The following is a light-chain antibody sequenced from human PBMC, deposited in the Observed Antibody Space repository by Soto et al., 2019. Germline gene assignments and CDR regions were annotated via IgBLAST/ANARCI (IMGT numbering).Light chain of an antibody. V-gene: IGKV1-39*01. CDR3: QQSYVSPWT. Sequence: DIQMTQSPSSLSASVGDRDTISCRSSQSVFKYLNWYQQRPGKAPNLLVYEATSLETGVSSRFSGSGSGKEYTLTISSLQPEDFATYYCQQSYVSPWTFGQGTKVEI. CDR1: QSVFKY. J-gene: IGKJ1*01. CDR2: EAT.